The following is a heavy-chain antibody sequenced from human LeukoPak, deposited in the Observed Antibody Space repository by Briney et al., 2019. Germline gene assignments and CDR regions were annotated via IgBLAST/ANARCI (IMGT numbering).Heavy chain of an antibody. CDR1: GFTFSSYW. CDR2: IKQDGSEK. CDR3: ASDLYCSGGSCYFANWFDP. D-gene: IGHD2-15*01. V-gene: IGHV3-7*01. Sequence: PGGSLRLSCAASGFTFSSYWMSWVRQAPGKGLEWVANIKQDGSEKYYVDSVKGRFTISRDNPKNSLYLQMNSLRAEDTAVYYCASDLYCSGGSCYFANWFDPWGQGTLVTVSS. J-gene: IGHJ5*02.